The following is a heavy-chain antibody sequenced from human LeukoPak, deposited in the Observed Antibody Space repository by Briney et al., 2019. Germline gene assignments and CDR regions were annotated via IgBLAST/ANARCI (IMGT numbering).Heavy chain of an antibody. D-gene: IGHD3-22*01. J-gene: IGHJ4*02. CDR2: VYSGGST. V-gene: IGHV3-53*01. CDR1: GFTFSNYA. CDR3: ARATYYYDSSGYYYDY. Sequence: GGSLRLSCAASGFTFSNYAMSWVRQAPGKGLEWVSVVYSGGSTYYADSVKGRFTISRDNSKNTLYLQMNSLRAEDTAVYYCARATYYYDSSGYYYDYWGQGTLVTVSS.